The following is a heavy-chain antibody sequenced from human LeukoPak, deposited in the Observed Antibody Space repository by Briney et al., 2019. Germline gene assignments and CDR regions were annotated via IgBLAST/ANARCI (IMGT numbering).Heavy chain of an antibody. CDR3: TTDYGSGSYPYFNY. Sequence: PGGSLRLSCAASGFTFSSYEMNWVRQAPGKGLEWVGRIKTKAEGGTTDYAAPVKGRFAISRDDSKNTLYLQMNSLKTEDTAVYYCTTDYGSGSYPYFNYWGQGTLVTVSA. V-gene: IGHV3-15*01. CDR2: IKTKAEGGTT. D-gene: IGHD3-10*01. CDR1: GFTFSSYE. J-gene: IGHJ4*02.